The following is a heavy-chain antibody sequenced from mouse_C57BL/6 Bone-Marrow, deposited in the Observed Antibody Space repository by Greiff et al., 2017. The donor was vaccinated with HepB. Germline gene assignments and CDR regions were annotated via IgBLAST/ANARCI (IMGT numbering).Heavy chain of an antibody. D-gene: IGHD3-2*02. Sequence: VQLQQSGAELVRPGASVKLSCTASGFNIKDDYMHWVKPRPEQGLEWIGWIDPENGDTEYASKFQGKATITADTSSNTAYLQLSSLTSEDTAVYYCTTAQATSYAMDYWGQGTSVTVSS. CDR2: IDPENGDT. V-gene: IGHV14-4*01. CDR3: TTAQATSYAMDY. CDR1: GFNIKDDY. J-gene: IGHJ4*01.